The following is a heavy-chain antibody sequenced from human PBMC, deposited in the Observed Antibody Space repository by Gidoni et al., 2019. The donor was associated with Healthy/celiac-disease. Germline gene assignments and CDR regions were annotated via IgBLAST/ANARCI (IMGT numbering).Heavy chain of an antibody. CDR3: ARSPYYCSSTSCYSDWFDP. CDR2: IIPIFGTA. J-gene: IGHJ5*02. D-gene: IGHD2-2*01. Sequence: QVQLVQSGAEVKKPGSSVKVSCKASGGTFSSYAISWVRQAPGQGLEWMGGIIPIFGTANYAQKFQGRVTITADESTSTAYMELSSLRSEDTAVYYCARSPYYCSSTSCYSDWFDPWGQGTLVTVSS. CDR1: GGTFSSYA. V-gene: IGHV1-69*01.